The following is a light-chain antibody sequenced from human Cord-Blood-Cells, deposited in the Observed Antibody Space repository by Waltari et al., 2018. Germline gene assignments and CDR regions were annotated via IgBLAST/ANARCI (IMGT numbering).Light chain of an antibody. Sequence: QSVLTQPPSVSGAPGPRVTISCPGSSSNIGAGYDVHWYQQLPGTAPKLLIYGNSNRPSGVPDRFSGSKSGTSASLAITGLQAEDEADYYCQSYDSSLSGAVFGGGTQLTVL. CDR3: QSYDSSLSGAV. J-gene: IGLJ7*01. CDR2: GNS. V-gene: IGLV1-40*01. CDR1: SSNIGAGYD.